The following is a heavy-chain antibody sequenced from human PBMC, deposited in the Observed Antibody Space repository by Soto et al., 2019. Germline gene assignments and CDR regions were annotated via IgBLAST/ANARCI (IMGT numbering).Heavy chain of an antibody. Sequence: QVQLQESGPGLVKPSETLSLTCTVSGGSISSYYWSWIRQPPGKGLEWIGYIYYSGSTNYNPSLTRRFTKSLDSSQNQFSLKLRSVTPADPAVSYWARLGSSYGTWFDPWGQATLVTVSS. J-gene: IGHJ5*02. CDR3: ARLGSSYGTWFDP. D-gene: IGHD5-18*01. V-gene: IGHV4-59*08. CDR1: GGSISSYY. CDR2: IYYSGST.